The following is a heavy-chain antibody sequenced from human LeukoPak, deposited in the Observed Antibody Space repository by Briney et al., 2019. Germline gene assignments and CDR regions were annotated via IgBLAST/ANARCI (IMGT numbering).Heavy chain of an antibody. V-gene: IGHV3-30-3*01. D-gene: IGHD3-16*01. Sequence: GGSLRLSCAASGFTFSSYAMHWVRQAPGKGLEWVAVISYDGSNKYYADSVKGRFTISRDNSKNTLYLQMNSLRAEDTAVYYCATSSYSDYVPFDYWGQGTLVTVSS. CDR2: ISYDGSNK. CDR1: GFTFSSYA. J-gene: IGHJ4*02. CDR3: ATSSYSDYVPFDY.